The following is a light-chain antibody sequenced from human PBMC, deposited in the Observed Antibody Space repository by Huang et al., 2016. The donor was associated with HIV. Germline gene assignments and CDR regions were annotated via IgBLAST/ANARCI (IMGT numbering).Light chain of an antibody. CDR1: QGVGSS. CDR2: DAA. CDR3: QHRSNWHSYT. Sequence: EFVLTQSPATLSLSPGERATLSCRASQGVGSSLAWYQQKPGEAPRLLLYDAANRATGIPATFSGSGPGTDFTLTISSLEPEDFAVYYCQHRSNWHSYTFGQGTKLEIK. V-gene: IGKV3D-11*01. J-gene: IGKJ2*01.